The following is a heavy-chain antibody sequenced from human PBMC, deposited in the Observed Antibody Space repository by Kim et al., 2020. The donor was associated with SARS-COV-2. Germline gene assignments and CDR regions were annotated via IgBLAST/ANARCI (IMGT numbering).Heavy chain of an antibody. CDR1: GGTFSSYA. V-gene: IGHV1-69*13. D-gene: IGHD6-19*01. CDR2: IIPIFGTA. CDR3: ARAHILIAVAGRDAFDI. Sequence: SVKVSCKASGGTFSSYAISWVRQAPGQGLEWMGGIIPIFGTANYAQKFQGRVTITADESTSTAYMELSSLRSEDTAVYYCARAHILIAVAGRDAFDIWGQGTMVTVSS. J-gene: IGHJ3*02.